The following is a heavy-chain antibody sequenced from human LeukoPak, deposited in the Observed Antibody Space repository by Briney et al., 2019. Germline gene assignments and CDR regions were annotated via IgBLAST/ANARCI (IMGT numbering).Heavy chain of an antibody. CDR3: ARGAYAFDI. Sequence: GGSLRLSCAAYGFTFSSYEMNWVRQAPGKGLEWVSYIGSSGSTIYYADSVKGRFTISRDNAKNSLYLQMNSLRAEDTAVYYCARGAYAFDIWGQGTMVTVSS. V-gene: IGHV3-48*03. CDR2: IGSSGSTI. CDR1: GFTFSSYE. J-gene: IGHJ3*02.